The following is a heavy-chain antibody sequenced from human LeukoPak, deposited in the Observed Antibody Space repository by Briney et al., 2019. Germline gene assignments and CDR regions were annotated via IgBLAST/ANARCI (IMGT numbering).Heavy chain of an antibody. D-gene: IGHD2-2*01. CDR2: IYYSGST. Sequence: SSETLSLTCTVSGGSISSGGYYWSWNRQHPGKGLEWIGYIYYSGSTYYNSSLKSRVTISVDTSKNQFSLKLSSVTAADTAVYYCASTRPKGYCSSTSCRNNWFDPWGQGTLVTVSS. CDR3: ASTRPKGYCSSTSCRNNWFDP. V-gene: IGHV4-31*03. CDR1: GGSISSGGYY. J-gene: IGHJ5*02.